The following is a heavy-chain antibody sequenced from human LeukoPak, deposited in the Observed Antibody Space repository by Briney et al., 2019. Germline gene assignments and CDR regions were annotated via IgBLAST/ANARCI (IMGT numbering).Heavy chain of an antibody. Sequence: PSETLSLTCTVPGDSISSYYWSWIRQPPGKGLEYIGYIDYSGSTNYNPSLKSRVTISVDTSKNQFSLKLSSVTAADTAVYYCARRGYSYGYFDYWGQGTLVTVSS. CDR2: IDYSGST. CDR1: GDSISSYY. V-gene: IGHV4-59*01. D-gene: IGHD5-18*01. J-gene: IGHJ4*02. CDR3: ARRGYSYGYFDY.